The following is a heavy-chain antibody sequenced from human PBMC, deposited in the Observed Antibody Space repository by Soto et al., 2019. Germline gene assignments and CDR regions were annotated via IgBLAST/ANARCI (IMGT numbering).Heavy chain of an antibody. CDR2: IRSKAYGGTT. CDR1: GFTFGDYA. V-gene: IGHV3-49*04. J-gene: IGHJ4*02. CDR3: SRTYYYDSTGYYRY. Sequence: SLRLSCTASGFTFGDYAMSWVRQAPGKGLEWVGFIRSKAYGGTTEYAASVKGRFTISRDDSRTIAYLQMNSLKTEDTAVYYCSRTYYYDSTGYYRYWGQGTLVTVSS. D-gene: IGHD3-22*01.